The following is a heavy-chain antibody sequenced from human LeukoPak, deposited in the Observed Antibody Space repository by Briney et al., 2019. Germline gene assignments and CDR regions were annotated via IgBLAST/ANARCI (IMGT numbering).Heavy chain of an antibody. CDR2: ISSSGSGGST. CDR3: ARAYSSSWYDF. CDR1: GFTFSSYA. J-gene: IGHJ5*01. Sequence: GGSLRLSCAAPGFTFSSYAMSWVRQAPGKGLEWVSGISSSGSGGSTYYADSVKGRLTISRDNSKNTLYPQINSVRAEDTAVYYCARAYSSSWYDFWGQGTLVTVSS. D-gene: IGHD6-13*01. V-gene: IGHV3-23*01.